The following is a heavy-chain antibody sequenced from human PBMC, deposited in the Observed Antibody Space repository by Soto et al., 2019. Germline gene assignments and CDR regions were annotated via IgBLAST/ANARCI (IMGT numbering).Heavy chain of an antibody. CDR3: VSGRYGMDV. Sequence: QVQLVQSGAEVKKPGASVKVSCKASGYTFTSYGISWVRQAPGQGLEWMGWISAYNGNTNYAQKLQGRVTMTTDTATSTAYMERRSLRSDDTAVYSWVSGRYGMDVWGQGTTVTVSS. V-gene: IGHV1-18*01. CDR1: GYTFTSYG. CDR2: ISAYNGNT. D-gene: IGHD3-10*01. J-gene: IGHJ6*02.